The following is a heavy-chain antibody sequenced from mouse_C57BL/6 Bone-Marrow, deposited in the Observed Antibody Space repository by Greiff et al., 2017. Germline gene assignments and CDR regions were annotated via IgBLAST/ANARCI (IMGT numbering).Heavy chain of an antibody. V-gene: IGHV5-6*01. CDR3: ASRRDDGYWAPFAY. CDR1: GFTFSSYG. D-gene: IGHD2-3*01. J-gene: IGHJ3*01. CDR2: ISSGGSYT. Sequence: EVQVVESGGDLVKPGGSLKLSCAASGFTFSSYGMSWVRQTPDKRLAWVATISSGGSYTYYPDSVKGRFTISRDNAKNTLYLQMSSLKSEDTAMYYCASRRDDGYWAPFAYWGQGTLVTVSA.